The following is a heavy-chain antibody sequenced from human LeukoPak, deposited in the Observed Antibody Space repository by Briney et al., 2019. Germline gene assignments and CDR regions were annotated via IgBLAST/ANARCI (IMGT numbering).Heavy chain of an antibody. D-gene: IGHD2-15*01. J-gene: IGHJ4*02. CDR2: IIPVFGTA. CDR3: ARDGAYCSGGSCHDY. CDR1: GGTFSSYA. Sequence: ASVKVSCKASGGTFSSYAISWVRQAPGQGLEWMGGIIPVFGTANYAQKFQGRVTITADESTSTAYMELSSLRSEDTAVYYCARDGAYCSGGSCHDYWGQGTLVTVSS. V-gene: IGHV1-69*13.